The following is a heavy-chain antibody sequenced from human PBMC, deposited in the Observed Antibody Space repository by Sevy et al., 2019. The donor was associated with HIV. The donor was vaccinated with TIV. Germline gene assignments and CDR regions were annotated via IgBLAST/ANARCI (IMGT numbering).Heavy chain of an antibody. CDR3: TTGTWIQLWLPDY. J-gene: IGHJ4*02. CDR1: KFTFTNAW. V-gene: IGHV3-15*01. CDR2: IKSKTDGGTT. D-gene: IGHD5-18*01. Sequence: GGSLRLSCAASKFTFTNAWMTWVRQAPGKGLEWVGHIKSKTDGGTTDYAAPVKGRFTISRDDSKTTLYLQMNSLKTEDTAVYYCTTGTWIQLWLPDYWVQGTLVTVSS.